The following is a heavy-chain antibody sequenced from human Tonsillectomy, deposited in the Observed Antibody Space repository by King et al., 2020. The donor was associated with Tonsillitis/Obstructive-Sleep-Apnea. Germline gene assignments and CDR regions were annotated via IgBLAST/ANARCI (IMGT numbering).Heavy chain of an antibody. V-gene: IGHV4-34*01. CDR1: GGSFTGYY. J-gene: IGHJ6*03. CDR2: IKHSRST. CDR3: ARGGHLATRSRYMDV. Sequence: VQLQQWGAGLLKPSETLSLTCAVSGGSFTGYYWSWIRQPPGKGLEWSGDIKHSRSTSYNPSLESRVTISADTSKNKFSLKLTSVTAADTAVYYCARGGHLATRSRYMDVWAKGTTVTVSS. D-gene: IGHD3-3*02.